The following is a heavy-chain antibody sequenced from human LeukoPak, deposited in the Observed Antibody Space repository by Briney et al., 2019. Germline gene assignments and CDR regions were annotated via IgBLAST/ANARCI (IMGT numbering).Heavy chain of an antibody. Sequence: PGGSLRLSCAASGFTFNTYAMGWVRQAPGKGLEWVSSISGRGDVTYYADSMRGRFTISRDNAKNSLYLQMNSLRAEDTAVYYCASSLDIVATMDYWGQGTLVTVSS. V-gene: IGHV3-23*01. J-gene: IGHJ4*02. CDR3: ASSLDIVATMDY. CDR2: ISGRGDVT. D-gene: IGHD5-12*01. CDR1: GFTFNTYA.